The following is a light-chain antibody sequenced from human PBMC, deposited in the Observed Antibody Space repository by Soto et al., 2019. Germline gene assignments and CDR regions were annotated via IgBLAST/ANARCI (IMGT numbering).Light chain of an antibody. Sequence: EIVLTQSPGTLSLSPGERATLSCRASQSVSSSFLAWYQQKPGQTPRLLIYGASSRATGIPDRFSGSGSGTHFTLTNSRLEPEDFALYYCQQYGSSPFTFGPGTKVDIK. J-gene: IGKJ3*01. CDR1: QSVSSSF. CDR2: GAS. V-gene: IGKV3-20*01. CDR3: QQYGSSPFT.